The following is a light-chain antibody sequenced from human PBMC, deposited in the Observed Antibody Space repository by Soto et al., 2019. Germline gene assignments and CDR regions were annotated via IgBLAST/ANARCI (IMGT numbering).Light chain of an antibody. CDR1: QGISSY. J-gene: IGKJ5*01. CDR2: AAS. Sequence: DIQLIQSPSFLSASVGDRVAITCRARQGISSYLAWYQQKPGKAPKLLIYAASTLPSGVPSRFSGRGSGTEFTLTISSLQPEDFATYYCQQLNSYPITFGQGTRLEIK. V-gene: IGKV1-9*01. CDR3: QQLNSYPIT.